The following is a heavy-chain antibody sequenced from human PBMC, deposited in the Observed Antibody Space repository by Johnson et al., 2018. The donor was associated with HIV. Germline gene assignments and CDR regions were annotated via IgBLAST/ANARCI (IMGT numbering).Heavy chain of an antibody. D-gene: IGHD2-15*01. Sequence: QVQLVESGGGVVQPGRSLRLSCAASGFTFSSYAMHWVRQAPGKGLEWVAVISYDGSNKYYADSVKGRFTISSDNSKNTLYLQMNSLRAEDTAVYYCARDGRFCSGGRCSSGAFDIWGQGTMVTVSS. J-gene: IGHJ3*02. CDR1: GFTFSSYA. V-gene: IGHV3-30-3*01. CDR2: ISYDGSNK. CDR3: ARDGRFCSGGRCSSGAFDI.